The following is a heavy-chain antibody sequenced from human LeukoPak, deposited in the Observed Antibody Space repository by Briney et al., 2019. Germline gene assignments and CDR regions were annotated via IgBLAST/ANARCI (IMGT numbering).Heavy chain of an antibody. CDR1: GFTLSSYE. CDR2: ISSSGSTI. V-gene: IGHV3-48*03. J-gene: IGHJ6*03. Sequence: GGSLRLSCAASGFTLSSYEMNWVRQAPGKGLEWVSYISSSGSTIYYADSVKGRFTISRDNAKNSLYLQMNSLRAEDTAVYYCAKDSRVLPGDGYTSYMDVWGKGTTVTISS. D-gene: IGHD5-24*01. CDR3: AKDSRVLPGDGYTSYMDV.